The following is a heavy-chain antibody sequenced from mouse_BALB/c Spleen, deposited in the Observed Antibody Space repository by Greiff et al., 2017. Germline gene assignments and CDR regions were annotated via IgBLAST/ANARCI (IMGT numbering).Heavy chain of an antibody. V-gene: IGHV1-4*01. CDR3: AREVGYYGSSYAMDY. CDR1: GYTFTSYT. CDR2: INPSSGYT. D-gene: IGHD1-1*01. J-gene: IGHJ4*01. Sequence: VQLQQSGAELARPGASVKMSCKASGYTFTSYTMHWVKQRPGQGLEWIGYINPSSGYTNYNQKFKDKATLTADKSSSTAYMQLSSLTSEDSAVYYCAREVGYYGSSYAMDYWGQGTSVTVSS.